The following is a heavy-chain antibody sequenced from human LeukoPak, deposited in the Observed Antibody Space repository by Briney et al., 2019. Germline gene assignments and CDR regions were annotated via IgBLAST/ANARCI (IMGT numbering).Heavy chain of an antibody. D-gene: IGHD2-21*01. V-gene: IGHV3-23*01. CDR3: AKHIVVVIATDSAYYFDY. Sequence: GGSLRLSCAASGFTSSSYAMSWVRQAPGKGLEWVSGISGSGGSTYYADSVKGRFTISRDNSKNTLFLQMNSLRAEDTAAYYCAKHIVVVIATDSAYYFDYWGQGTLVTVSS. CDR1: GFTSSSYA. CDR2: ISGSGGST. J-gene: IGHJ4*02.